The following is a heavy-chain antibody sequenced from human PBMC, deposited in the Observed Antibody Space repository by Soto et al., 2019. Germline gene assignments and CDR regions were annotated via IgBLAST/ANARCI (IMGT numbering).Heavy chain of an antibody. V-gene: IGHV4-59*01. J-gene: IGHJ4*02. CDR2: LYYGRSA. Sequence: QVQLQESGPGLVKPSETLSLTCAVSGDSISSYYCMWIRQPPGKGLDSIGYLYYGRSANYNPSLKSRVTLSVDTYKNQCSLTLSSMTAADTAVYYCALRSMAVVPEYWGQGTLVTVSS. CDR3: ALRSMAVVPEY. CDR1: GDSISSYY. D-gene: IGHD3-22*01.